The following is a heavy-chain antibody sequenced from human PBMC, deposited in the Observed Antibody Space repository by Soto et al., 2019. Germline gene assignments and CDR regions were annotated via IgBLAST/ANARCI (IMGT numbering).Heavy chain of an antibody. D-gene: IGHD3-10*01. CDR2: IYYSGST. J-gene: IGHJ3*02. Sequence: QLQLQESGPGLVKPSETLSLTCTVSGGSISSSSYYWGWIRQPPGKGLEWIGSIYYSGSTYYNPSLKSRVTISVDTSKNQFSLKLSSVTAADTAVYYCVNGGGHSENYYGSGSYNHNFDIWGQGTMVTVSS. V-gene: IGHV4-39*01. CDR3: VNGGGHSENYYGSGSYNHNFDI. CDR1: GGSISSSSYY.